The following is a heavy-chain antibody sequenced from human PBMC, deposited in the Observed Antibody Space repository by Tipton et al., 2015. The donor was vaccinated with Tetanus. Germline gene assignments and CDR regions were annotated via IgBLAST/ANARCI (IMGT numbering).Heavy chain of an antibody. D-gene: IGHD3-10*01. V-gene: IGHV4-31*03. CDR1: GGSISSGGYY. Sequence: TLSLTCTVSGGSISSGGYYWSWIRQHPGKGLEWIGYIYYSGSTYYNPSLKSRVTISVDTSKNQFSLKLSSVTAADTAVYYCARDARASGLSGDHQHADAFDIWGQGTMVTVSS. CDR2: IYYSGST. J-gene: IGHJ3*02. CDR3: ARDARASGLSGDHQHADAFDI.